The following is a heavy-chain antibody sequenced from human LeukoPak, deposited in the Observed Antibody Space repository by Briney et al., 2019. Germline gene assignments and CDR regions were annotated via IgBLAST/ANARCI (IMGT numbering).Heavy chain of an antibody. V-gene: IGHV4-34*01. CDR3: ARGRRSSRANWFDP. Sequence: PSETLSLTCAVYSGSFSGYYWSWIRQPPGKGLEWIGEINHSGSTNYNPSLKSRVTISVDTSKNQFSLKLSSVTAADTAVYYCARGRRSSRANWFDPWGQGTLVTVSS. D-gene: IGHD6-13*01. CDR1: SGSFSGYY. CDR2: INHSGST. J-gene: IGHJ5*02.